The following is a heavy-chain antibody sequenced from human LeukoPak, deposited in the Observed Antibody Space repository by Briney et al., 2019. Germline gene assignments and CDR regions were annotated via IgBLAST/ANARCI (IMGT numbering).Heavy chain of an antibody. V-gene: IGHV4-34*01. CDR2: INHSGST. CDR1: GGSFSGYY. Sequence: SETLSLTCAVYGGSFSGYYWSLIRQPTGKGLEWIGEINHSGSTNYNPSLKSRVTISVDTSKNQFSLKLSSVTAADTAVYYCARGGTRVITFGGVIATKKNWFDPWGQGTLVTVSS. J-gene: IGHJ5*02. CDR3: ARGGTRVITFGGVIATKKNWFDP. D-gene: IGHD3-16*02.